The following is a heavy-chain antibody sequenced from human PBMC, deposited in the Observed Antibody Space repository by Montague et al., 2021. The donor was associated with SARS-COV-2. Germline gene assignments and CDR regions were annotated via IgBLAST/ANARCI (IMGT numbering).Heavy chain of an antibody. Sequence: SETLSLTCTGSGYSIISGYYWGWIRQPPGKGLEWIGSIYHSGSTYYNPSLKSRVTISVDTSKNQFSLKLSSVTAADTAVYYCARGGEYYDFWSGYYKGDWFDPWGQGTLVTASS. CDR1: GYSIISGYY. V-gene: IGHV4-38-2*02. CDR3: ARGGEYYDFWSGYYKGDWFDP. D-gene: IGHD3-3*01. J-gene: IGHJ5*02. CDR2: IYHSGST.